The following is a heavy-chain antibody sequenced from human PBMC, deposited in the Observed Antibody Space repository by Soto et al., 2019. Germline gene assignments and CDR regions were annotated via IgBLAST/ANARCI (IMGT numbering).Heavy chain of an antibody. CDR2: IYWNDDK. V-gene: IGHV2-5*01. Sequence: SGPTLVNPTQTLTLTCTFSGFSLSTSGVGVGWIRQPPGKALEWLALIYWNDDKRYSPSLKSRLTITKDTSKNQVVLTMTNMDPVDTATYYCAHSESEPNYYDSSAYIDYWGQGTLVTVSS. D-gene: IGHD3-22*01. CDR3: AHSESEPNYYDSSAYIDY. J-gene: IGHJ4*02. CDR1: GFSLSTSGVG.